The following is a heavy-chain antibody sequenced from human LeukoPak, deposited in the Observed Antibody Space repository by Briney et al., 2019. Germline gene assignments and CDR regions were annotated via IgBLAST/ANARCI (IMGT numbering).Heavy chain of an antibody. D-gene: IGHD1-26*01. CDR1: GFTVSSNY. J-gene: IGHJ4*02. Sequence: QTGGSLRLSCAASGFTVSSNYMSWVRQAPGKGLEWVSVIYSGGNTYYADSVKGRFTISRDSSKNILYLQMNSLRAEDTAVYYCAKAGMVGANHFDYWGQGTLVTVSS. CDR3: AKAGMVGANHFDY. CDR2: IYSGGNT. V-gene: IGHV3-66*01.